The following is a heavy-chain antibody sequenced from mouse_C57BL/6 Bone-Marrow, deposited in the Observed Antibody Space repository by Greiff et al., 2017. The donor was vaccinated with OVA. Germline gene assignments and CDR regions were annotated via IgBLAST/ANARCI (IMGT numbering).Heavy chain of an antibody. D-gene: IGHD1-1*01. J-gene: IGHJ3*01. Sequence: EVQVVESGGGLVKPGGSLKLSCAASGFTFSDYGMHWVRQAPEKGLEWVAYISSGSSTIYYADTVKGRFTISRDNAKNTLFLQMTSLRSEDTAMYYCASYYGSSHPFAYWGQGTLVTVSA. CDR1: GFTFSDYG. V-gene: IGHV5-17*01. CDR3: ASYYGSSHPFAY. CDR2: ISSGSSTI.